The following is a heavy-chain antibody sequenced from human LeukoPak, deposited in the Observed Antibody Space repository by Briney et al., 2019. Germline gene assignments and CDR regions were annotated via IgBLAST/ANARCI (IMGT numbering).Heavy chain of an antibody. D-gene: IGHD2-15*01. CDR2: FYPGDSNT. J-gene: IGHJ4*02. Sequence: GKSLKISCKGSGYSFTNYWLGWVRQMPGKGLEWMGIFYPGDSNTRYNPSFQGQVTFSADKSVNTAYLQWSSLKASDTAMYYCARRRSCSGGSCYEDFDYWGQGTLVTVSS. CDR1: GYSFTNYW. V-gene: IGHV5-51*01. CDR3: ARRRSCSGGSCYEDFDY.